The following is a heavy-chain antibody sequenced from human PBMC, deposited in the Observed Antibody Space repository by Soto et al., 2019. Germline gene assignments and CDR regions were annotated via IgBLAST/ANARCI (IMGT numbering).Heavy chain of an antibody. CDR3: ARRYSSRFDY. CDR1: GGSISSYY. V-gene: IGHV4-59*01. D-gene: IGHD6-19*01. J-gene: IGHJ4*02. Sequence: QVQLQESGPGLVKPSETLSLTCTVSGGSISSYYWSWILQPPGKGLEWIGYIYYSGSTNYNPSLKSRVTISVDTSKNQFSLKLSSVTAADTAVYYCARRYSSRFDYWGQGTRVTVSS. CDR2: IYYSGST.